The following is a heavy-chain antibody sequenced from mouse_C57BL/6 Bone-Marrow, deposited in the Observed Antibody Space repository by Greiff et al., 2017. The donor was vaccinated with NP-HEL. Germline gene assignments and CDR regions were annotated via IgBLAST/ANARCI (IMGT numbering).Heavy chain of an antibody. V-gene: IGHV5-17*01. J-gene: IGHJ2*01. D-gene: IGHD2-1*01. CDR3: ARGGDYYGNCFDY. Sequence: EVMLVESGGGLVKPGGSLKLSCAASGFTFSDYGMHWVRQAPEKGLEWVAYISSGSSTIYYADTVKGRFTISRDNAKNTLCLQMTSLRSEDTAMYYCARGGDYYGNCFDYWGQGTTLTVSS. CDR2: ISSGSSTI. CDR1: GFTFSDYG.